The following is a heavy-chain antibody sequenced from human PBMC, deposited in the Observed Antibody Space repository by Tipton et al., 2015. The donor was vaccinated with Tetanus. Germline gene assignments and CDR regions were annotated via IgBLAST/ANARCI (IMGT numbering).Heavy chain of an antibody. V-gene: IGHV3-20*04. D-gene: IGHD3-10*01. CDR3: ARVRPSYYYMDV. J-gene: IGHJ6*03. Sequence: SLRLSCAASGFTFSSYTMTWVRQAPGKGLEWVSDTNWNGGSPHYADSVKGRFTISRDNAKKSLYLHMNSLRAEDTALYYCARVRPSYYYMDVWGKGTTVTVSS. CDR2: TNWNGGSP. CDR1: GFTFSSYT.